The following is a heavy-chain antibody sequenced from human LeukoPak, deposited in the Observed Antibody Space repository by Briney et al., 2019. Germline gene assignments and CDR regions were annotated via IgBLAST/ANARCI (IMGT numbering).Heavy chain of an antibody. V-gene: IGHV3-7*01. CDR2: IKQDGSEK. D-gene: IGHD5-18*01. Sequence: GGSLRLSCAASGFTFSSYAMSWVRQAPGKGLEWVANIKQDGSEKYYVDSVKGRFTISRDNAKNSLYLQMNSLRAEDTAVYYCARLPPPPRGYSHYYYYMDVWGKGTTVTISS. J-gene: IGHJ6*03. CDR3: ARLPPPPRGYSHYYYYMDV. CDR1: GFTFSSYA.